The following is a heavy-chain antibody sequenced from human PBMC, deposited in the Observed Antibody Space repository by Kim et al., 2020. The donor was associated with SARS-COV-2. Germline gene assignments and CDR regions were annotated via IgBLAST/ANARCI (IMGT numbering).Heavy chain of an antibody. Sequence: LSLTCAASGFTFSSYGMHWVRLAPGKGLGWVAVISYDGSNKYYADSVKGRFTISRDNSKNTLYLQMNSLRAEDTAVYYCATLKYYYDSSGYYQPRDYWGQGTLVTVSS. D-gene: IGHD3-22*01. J-gene: IGHJ4*02. CDR2: ISYDGSNK. CDR1: GFTFSSYG. CDR3: ATLKYYYDSSGYYQPRDY. V-gene: IGHV3-30*03.